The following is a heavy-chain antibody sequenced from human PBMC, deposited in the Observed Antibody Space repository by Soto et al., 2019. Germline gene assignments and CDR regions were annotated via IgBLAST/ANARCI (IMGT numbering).Heavy chain of an antibody. CDR2: ISSSSSYI. J-gene: IGHJ5*02. Sequence: LRLSCAASGFTFSSYSMNWVRQAPGKGLEWVSSISSSSSYIYYADSVKGRFTISRDNAKNSLYLQMNSLRAEDTAVYYCAREEEQWLAPGWFDPWGQGTLVTVSS. CDR3: AREEEQWLAPGWFDP. V-gene: IGHV3-21*01. CDR1: GFTFSSYS. D-gene: IGHD6-19*01.